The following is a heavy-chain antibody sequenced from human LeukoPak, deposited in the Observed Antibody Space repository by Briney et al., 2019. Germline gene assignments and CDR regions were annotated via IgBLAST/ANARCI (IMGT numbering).Heavy chain of an antibody. CDR2: ISYDGSNK. V-gene: IGHV3-30*01. J-gene: IGHJ4*02. CDR3: ARDQDYCDSSGYYDY. D-gene: IGHD3-22*01. Sequence: GGSLRLSCAASGFTFSSYAMHWVRQVPDKGLEWVAVISYDGSNKYYADSVKGRFTISRDNSKNTLYLQMNSLRAEDTAVYYCARDQDYCDSSGYYDYWGQGTLVTVSS. CDR1: GFTFSSYA.